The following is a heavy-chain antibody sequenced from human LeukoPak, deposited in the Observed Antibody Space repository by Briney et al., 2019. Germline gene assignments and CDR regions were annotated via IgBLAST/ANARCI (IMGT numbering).Heavy chain of an antibody. CDR2: INPNSGGT. Sequence: ASVKVSCNSSGYTFTGYYMHWVRQAPGQGLEWMGRINPNSGGTNYAQKFQGRVTMTRDTSISTAYMELSRLRSDDTAVYYCAREGSSSDFDYWGQGTLVTVSS. CDR3: AREGSSSDFDY. D-gene: IGHD6-6*01. V-gene: IGHV1-2*06. J-gene: IGHJ4*02. CDR1: GYTFTGYY.